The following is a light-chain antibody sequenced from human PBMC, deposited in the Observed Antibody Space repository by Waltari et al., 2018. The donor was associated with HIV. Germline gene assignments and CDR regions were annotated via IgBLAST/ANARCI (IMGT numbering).Light chain of an antibody. J-gene: IGLJ2*01. CDR1: SSNIGYNS. Sequence: QSVLTQPPSVTATPGQKVTISCSGSSSNIGYNSVFWYQQLPGTAPKLLIYENNKRPAGIPERFAGSKSGTSATLGITGRQTGDEADYYCATWDSGRSAVVFGGGTKLTVL. CDR3: ATWDSGRSAVV. V-gene: IGLV1-51*01. CDR2: ENN.